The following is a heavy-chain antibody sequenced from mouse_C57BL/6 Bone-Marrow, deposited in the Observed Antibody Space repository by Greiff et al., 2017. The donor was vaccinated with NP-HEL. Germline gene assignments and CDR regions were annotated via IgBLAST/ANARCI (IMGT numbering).Heavy chain of an antibody. V-gene: IGHV1-4*01. CDR3: ARKFTTDWYFDV. Sequence: VQLQQSGAELARPGASVKMSCKASGYTFTSYTMHWVKQRPGQGLEWIGDINPSSGNTKYNQKFKDKATLTADKSSSTAYMQLSSLRSEDSAVYYCARKFTTDWYFDVWGTGTTVTVSS. J-gene: IGHJ1*03. CDR1: GYTFTSYT. D-gene: IGHD1-1*01. CDR2: INPSSGNT.